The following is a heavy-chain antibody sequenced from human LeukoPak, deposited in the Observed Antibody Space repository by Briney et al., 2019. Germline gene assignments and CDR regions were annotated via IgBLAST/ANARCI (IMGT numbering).Heavy chain of an antibody. J-gene: IGHJ4*02. Sequence: GASVKVSCKASGYTFTSYGISWVRQAPGQGLEWMGGIIPIFGTANYAQKFQGRVTITADKSTSTAYMELSSLRSEDTAVYYCAMERGANNRNYDYWGQGTLVTVSS. CDR2: IIPIFGTA. D-gene: IGHD1-26*01. CDR1: GYTFTSYG. V-gene: IGHV1-69*06. CDR3: AMERGANNRNYDY.